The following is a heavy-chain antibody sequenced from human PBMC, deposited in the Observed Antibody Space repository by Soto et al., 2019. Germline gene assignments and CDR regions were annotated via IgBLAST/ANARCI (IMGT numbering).Heavy chain of an antibody. CDR3: VSSRTAIYGDAFDV. D-gene: IGHD2-21*02. CDR1: GDSISSYF. V-gene: IGHV4-59*01. CDR2: IYDSGST. Sequence: ASETLSLTCSVSGDSISSYFRNWIRQPPGEGLEWIGCIYDSGSTDYNPSLKSRVTISLDTSKKHFSLRLNSVTAADTAVYYCVSSRTAIYGDAFDVWGQGTMVTVSS. J-gene: IGHJ3*01.